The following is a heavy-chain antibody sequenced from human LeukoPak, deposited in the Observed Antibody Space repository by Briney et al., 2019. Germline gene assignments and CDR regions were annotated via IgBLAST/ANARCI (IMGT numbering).Heavy chain of an antibody. Sequence: PSETLSLTCTVSGGSVSSGSYYWRWIRQPPGKGLEWIGYIYYSGSTNYNPSLKIRVTISVDTSKNQFSLKLSSVTAADTAVYYCARDRREFWSGLKTPYYYYGMDVWGQGTTVTVSS. CDR3: ARDRREFWSGLKTPYYYYGMDV. V-gene: IGHV4-61*01. J-gene: IGHJ6*02. CDR1: GGSVSSGSYY. CDR2: IYYSGST. D-gene: IGHD3-3*01.